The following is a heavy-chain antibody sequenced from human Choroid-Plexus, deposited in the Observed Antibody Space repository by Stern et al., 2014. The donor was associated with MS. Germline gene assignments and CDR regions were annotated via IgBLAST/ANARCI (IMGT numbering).Heavy chain of an antibody. Sequence: VQLVESGAEVPPPPPPPPPPPPPPRHPFTRPTLHWVRPPPGPGLEWMGIINPGGGSTRYAQKLQGRVTMTRDTSTSTVYMELTSLRSEDTAVYSCARDNGGWSVDSWGQGTLVIVSS. V-gene: IGHV1-46*01. CDR2: INPGGGST. CDR3: ARDNGGWSVDS. CDR1: RHPFTRPT. D-gene: IGHD6-19*01. J-gene: IGHJ4*02.